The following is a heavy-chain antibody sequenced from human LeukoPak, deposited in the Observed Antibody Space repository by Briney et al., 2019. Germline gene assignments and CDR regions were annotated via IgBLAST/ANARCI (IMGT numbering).Heavy chain of an antibody. J-gene: IGHJ4*02. CDR3: ARDVNLAY. CDR2: IYYSGTT. V-gene: IGHV4-61*01. Sequence: SETLSLTCSVSGGSISSSSYYWSWIRQPPGKGLEWIGYIYYSGTTSYDPSLKSRVTISVDTSKNQCSLNLTSVTAADTAVYYCARDVNLAYWGQGTLDTVSS. CDR1: GGSISSSSYY.